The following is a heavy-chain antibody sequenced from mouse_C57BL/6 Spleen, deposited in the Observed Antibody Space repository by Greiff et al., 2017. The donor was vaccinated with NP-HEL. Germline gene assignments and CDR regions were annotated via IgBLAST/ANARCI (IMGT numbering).Heavy chain of an antibody. CDR2: IDPSDSET. J-gene: IGHJ1*03. Sequence: VQLQQPGAELVRPGSSVKLSCKASGYTFTSYWMHWVKQRPIQGLEWIGNIDPSDSETHYNQKFKDKATLTVDKSSSTAYMQLSSLTSEDSAVYYCARGDGYSYWYFDVWGTGTTVTVSS. CDR1: GYTFTSYW. V-gene: IGHV1-52*01. CDR3: ARGDGYSYWYFDV. D-gene: IGHD2-3*01.